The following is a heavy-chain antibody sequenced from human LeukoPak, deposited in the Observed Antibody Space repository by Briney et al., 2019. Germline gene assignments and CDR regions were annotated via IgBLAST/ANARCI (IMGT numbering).Heavy chain of an antibody. CDR2: ISNSSSYI. V-gene: IGHV3-21*01. CDR1: GFTFSSYS. D-gene: IGHD1-26*01. J-gene: IGHJ4*02. Sequence: GGSLRLSCAASGFTFSSYSMNWVRQAPGMGLEWVSSISNSSSYIYYADSVKGRFTISSDNAKNSLYLQMNSLRAEDTAVYYCARASGSYFFFDSWGQGTLVTVSS. CDR3: ARASGSYFFFDS.